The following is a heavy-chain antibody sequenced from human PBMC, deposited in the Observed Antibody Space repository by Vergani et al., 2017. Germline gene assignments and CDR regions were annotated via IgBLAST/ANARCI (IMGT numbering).Heavy chain of an antibody. CDR1: FDSIRNLY. CDR2: IHYSENT. CDR3: ASDTHSGQRADR. J-gene: IGHJ5*02. D-gene: IGHD6-19*01. Sequence: QVQLQESGPGLVKSSETLSLTCSVSFDSIRNLYCNWIRQPPGKGLEWIGSIHYSENTNYNPSLKPRDTISVDTSKNQFSLTLTSVTAADTAVYYCASDTHSGQRADRWGQGILVTVTS. V-gene: IGHV4-59*11.